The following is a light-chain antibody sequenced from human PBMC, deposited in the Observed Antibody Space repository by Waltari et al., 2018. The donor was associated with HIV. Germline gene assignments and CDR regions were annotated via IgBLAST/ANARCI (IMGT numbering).Light chain of an antibody. J-gene: IGLJ2*01. CDR2: EVT. Sequence: QSALTQPPSASGSPGQSVTLSCTGTNSDIGTYDFVSWYQQHPGKAPKLVISEVTKRPSGVSDRFSGSKSGNRAFLTVSGLQAEDEADYYCSSFANRDGFYVLFGGGTRLTVL. CDR1: NSDIGTYDF. CDR3: SSFANRDGFYVL. V-gene: IGLV2-8*01.